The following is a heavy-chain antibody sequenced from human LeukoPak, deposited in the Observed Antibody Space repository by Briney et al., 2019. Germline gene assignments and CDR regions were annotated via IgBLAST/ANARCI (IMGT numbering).Heavy chain of an antibody. CDR1: GGTFSSYA. V-gene: IGHV1-69*04. CDR2: IIPILGIA. Sequence: ASVKVSCKASGGTFSSYAISWVRQAPGQGLEWMGRIIPILGIANYAQTFQSSVPITADKSERTAYPEPSSLRSEHTALYHCARDTASGSHTNKPYYYYGMDVWGQATTVTVSS. CDR3: ARDTASGSHTNKPYYYYGMDV. J-gene: IGHJ6*02. D-gene: IGHD3-10*01.